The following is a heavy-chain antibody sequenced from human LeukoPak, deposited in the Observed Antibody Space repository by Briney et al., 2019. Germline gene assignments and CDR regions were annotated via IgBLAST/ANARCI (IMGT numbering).Heavy chain of an antibody. D-gene: IGHD6-19*01. J-gene: IGHJ4*02. Sequence: SETLSLTCTVSGGSISSYYWSWIRQPPGKGLEWIGNIYYSGSTIYNPSLKSRVTMSVNTSKNQFSLNLTSVTAADTAVYYCAREGKLTGYFGGLGFNYWGQGTLVTVSS. CDR1: GGSISSYY. V-gene: IGHV4-59*01. CDR3: AREGKLTGYFGGLGFNY. CDR2: IYYSGST.